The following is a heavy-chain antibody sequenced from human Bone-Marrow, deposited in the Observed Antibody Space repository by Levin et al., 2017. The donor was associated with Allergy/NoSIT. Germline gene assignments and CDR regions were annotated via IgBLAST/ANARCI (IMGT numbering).Heavy chain of an antibody. CDR1: GFTVGNNY. Sequence: GGSLRLSCAASGFTVGNNYMSWVRQAPGKGLEGVSTVDNGGGRTYYADSVKGRFTISRDNAKKTLYLQMNSLRVDDAAVYYCAKDSGADTLFFDYWGQGILVTVSS. V-gene: IGHV3-53*01. D-gene: IGHD2/OR15-2a*01. CDR3: AKDSGADTLFFDY. J-gene: IGHJ4*02. CDR2: VDNGGGRT.